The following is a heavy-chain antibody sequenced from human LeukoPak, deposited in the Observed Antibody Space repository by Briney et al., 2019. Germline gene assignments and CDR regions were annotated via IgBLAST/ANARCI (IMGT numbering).Heavy chain of an antibody. CDR3: AGHGQWLGPYYFDY. CDR1: GGSISSYY. V-gene: IGHV4-59*08. Sequence: PSETLSLTCTVSGGSISSYYWSWIRQPPGKGLEWIGYIYYSGSTNYNPSLKSRVTISVDTSKNQFSLKLSSVTAADTAVYYCAGHGQWLGPYYFDYWGQGTLVTVSS. D-gene: IGHD6-19*01. CDR2: IYYSGST. J-gene: IGHJ4*02.